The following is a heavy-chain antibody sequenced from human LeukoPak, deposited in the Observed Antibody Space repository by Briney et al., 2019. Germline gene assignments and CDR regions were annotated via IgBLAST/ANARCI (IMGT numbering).Heavy chain of an antibody. D-gene: IGHD3-22*01. CDR1: GFVFNNYP. Sequence: GGSLRLSCAASGFVFNNYPMSWVRQAPGKGLEWVGRIKSKTDGGTTDYAAPVKGRFTISRDDSKNTLYLQMNSLKTEDTAVYYCTTNLGYYYDSSGYYYVDYWGQGTLVTVSS. CDR2: IKSKTDGGTT. V-gene: IGHV3-15*01. J-gene: IGHJ4*02. CDR3: TTNLGYYYDSSGYYYVDY.